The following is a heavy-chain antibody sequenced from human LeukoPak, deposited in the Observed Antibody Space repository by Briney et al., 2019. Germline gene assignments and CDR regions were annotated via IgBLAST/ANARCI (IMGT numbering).Heavy chain of an antibody. J-gene: IGHJ3*02. D-gene: IGHD5-24*01. Sequence: KSGGSLRLSCAASGFTFSSYSMNWVRQAPGKGLEWVSSISSSSGYIYYADSVKGRFTISRDNAKNSLYLQMNSLRAEDTAVYYCARPVRRDGNKGAFDIWGQGTMVTVSS. V-gene: IGHV3-21*01. CDR3: ARPVRRDGNKGAFDI. CDR1: GFTFSSYS. CDR2: ISSSSGYI.